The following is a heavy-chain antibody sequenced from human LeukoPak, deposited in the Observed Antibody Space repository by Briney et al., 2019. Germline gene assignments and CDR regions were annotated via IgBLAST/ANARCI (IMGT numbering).Heavy chain of an antibody. Sequence: GGSLRLSCAASGFTFSSYGMSWVRQAPGKGLEWVSAISGSGGSTYYADSVKGRFTISRDNSKNTLYLQMNSLRAEDTAVYYCAKFARSQYYYDSSGYYYNAEYFQHWGQGTLVTVSS. CDR1: GFTFSSYG. V-gene: IGHV3-23*01. CDR3: AKFARSQYYYDSSGYYYNAEYFQH. J-gene: IGHJ1*01. D-gene: IGHD3-22*01. CDR2: ISGSGGST.